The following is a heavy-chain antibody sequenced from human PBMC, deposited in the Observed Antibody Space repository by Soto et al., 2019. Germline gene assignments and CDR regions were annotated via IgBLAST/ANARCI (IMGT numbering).Heavy chain of an antibody. D-gene: IGHD4-17*01. CDR3: ARRYGPGFDY. Sequence: LSLTCTVSGGSISSYYWSWIRQPPGKGLEWIAYIYYSGSTNYNPSLKSRVTISVDTSKNQFSLKLSSVTAADTAVYYCARRYGPGFDYWGQGTLVTVSS. CDR2: IYYSGST. V-gene: IGHV4-59*08. CDR1: GGSISSYY. J-gene: IGHJ4*02.